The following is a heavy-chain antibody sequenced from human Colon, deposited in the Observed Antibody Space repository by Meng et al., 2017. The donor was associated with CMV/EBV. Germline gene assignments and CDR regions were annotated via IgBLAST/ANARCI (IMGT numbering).Heavy chain of an antibody. Sequence: GESLKISCEAPGFTLEDYGMSWVRQAPGRGLEWVSGINWNGGSTGYADSVKGRFTISRDNAKNSLYLQMNSLRAEDTAVYYCARGIEWLVHFDYWGQGTLVTVSS. V-gene: IGHV3-20*04. CDR2: INWNGGST. CDR1: GFTLEDYG. D-gene: IGHD6-19*01. J-gene: IGHJ4*02. CDR3: ARGIEWLVHFDY.